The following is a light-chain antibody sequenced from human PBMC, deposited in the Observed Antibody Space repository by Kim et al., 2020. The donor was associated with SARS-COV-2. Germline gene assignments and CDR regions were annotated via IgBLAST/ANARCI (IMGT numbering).Light chain of an antibody. CDR3: QQYGSS. CDR1: QSVSSSY. J-gene: IGKJ3*01. Sequence: LSLPPGERATLSCRASQSVSSSYLAWYQQKPGQAPRLLIYGASSRATGIPDRFSGSGSGTDFTLTISRLEPEDFAVYYCQQYGSSFGPGTKVDIK. CDR2: GAS. V-gene: IGKV3-20*01.